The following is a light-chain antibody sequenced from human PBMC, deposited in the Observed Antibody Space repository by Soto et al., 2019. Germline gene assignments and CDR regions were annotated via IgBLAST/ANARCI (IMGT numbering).Light chain of an antibody. Sequence: QSALTQPASVSGSPXXXITISCTXXXXDVGGYNYVSWYQQHPGKAPKLMIYEVSNRPSGVSNRFSGSKSGNTASLTISGLQAEDEADFYCSSYTSSSPHVVFGGGTKLTVL. J-gene: IGLJ2*01. V-gene: IGLV2-14*01. CDR2: EVS. CDR3: SSYTSSSPHVV. CDR1: XXDVGGYNY.